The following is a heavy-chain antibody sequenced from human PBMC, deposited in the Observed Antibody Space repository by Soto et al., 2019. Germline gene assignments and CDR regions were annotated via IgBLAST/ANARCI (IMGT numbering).Heavy chain of an antibody. J-gene: IGHJ6*02. CDR1: GGSISSYY. D-gene: IGHD6-13*01. Sequence: PSETLSLTCTVSGGSISSYYWSWIRQPPGKGLEWIGYIYSSGSTNYNPSLKSRVTISVDTSKNQFSLKLSSVTAADTAVYYCARGIATTEMDVWGQGTTVTVSS. V-gene: IGHV4-59*01. CDR3: ARGIATTEMDV. CDR2: IYSSGST.